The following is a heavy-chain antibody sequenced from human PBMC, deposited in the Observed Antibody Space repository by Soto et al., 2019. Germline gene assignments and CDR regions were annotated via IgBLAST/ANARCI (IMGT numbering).Heavy chain of an antibody. CDR3: ARLHQDHYYTMDV. Sequence: QVQLAESGGDLVKPGGSLRLSCVVSGFTLSDYYMTWLRQAPGKGLEWVSYISISGNYTNYADSVKGRFTISRDSTNNALYLQMNSLRAEDTAVYYCARLHQDHYYTMDVWGQGTTVTVSS. CDR1: GFTLSDYY. D-gene: IGHD2-2*01. CDR2: ISISGNYT. J-gene: IGHJ6*02. V-gene: IGHV3-11*05.